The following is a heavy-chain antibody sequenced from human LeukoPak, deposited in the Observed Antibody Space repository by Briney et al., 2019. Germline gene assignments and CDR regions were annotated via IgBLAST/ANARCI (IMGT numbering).Heavy chain of an antibody. J-gene: IGHJ3*02. Sequence: PSETLSLTCTVSGYSISSGYYWGWIRQPPGKGLEWIGSIYHSGSTYYNPSLKSRVTISLDTSRNQFSLKLNSVTAADTAVYYCAKSNGYGLVDIWGQGTMVTVSS. CDR3: AKSNGYGLVDI. D-gene: IGHD3-10*01. CDR1: GYSISSGYY. V-gene: IGHV4-38-2*02. CDR2: IYHSGST.